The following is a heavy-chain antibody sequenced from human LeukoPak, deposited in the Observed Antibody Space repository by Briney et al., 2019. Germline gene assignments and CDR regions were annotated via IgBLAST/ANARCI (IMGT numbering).Heavy chain of an antibody. CDR3: ARGGKKGYSSSWYNWFDP. V-gene: IGHV5-51*01. CDR2: IYPGDSDT. Sequence: GESLKISCKGSGYSFTSYWIGWVRQMPGKGLEWMGIIYPGDSDTRYSPSFQGQVTISADKSISTAYLQWSSLKASDTAMYYCARGGKKGYSSSWYNWFDPWGQGTLVTVSS. D-gene: IGHD6-13*01. CDR1: GYSFTSYW. J-gene: IGHJ5*02.